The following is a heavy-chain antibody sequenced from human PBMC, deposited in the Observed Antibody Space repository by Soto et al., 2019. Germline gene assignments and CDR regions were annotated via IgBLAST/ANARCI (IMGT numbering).Heavy chain of an antibody. J-gene: IGHJ5*02. CDR1: GGTFSSYR. CDR3: AREFADIVVVPAWKEGWFDP. V-gene: IGHV1-69*13. CDR2: IVPIYRTA. Sequence: GASVKVSCKASGGTFSSYRINWVRQAPGQGLEWVGGIVPIYRTADYAQKFQGRVTITADESAHTSYMELRSLKSQDTAVYYCAREFADIVVVPAWKEGWFDPWGQGTRVTVSS. D-gene: IGHD2-2*01.